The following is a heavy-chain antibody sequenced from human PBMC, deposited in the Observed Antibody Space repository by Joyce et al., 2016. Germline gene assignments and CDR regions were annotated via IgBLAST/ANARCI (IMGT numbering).Heavy chain of an antibody. Sequence: QMQLVESGGCVVQPGRSLRLSCAASGVNFSSYGMHWVRQAPGKGLEWVAVIWHDASNRYDSDSVKGRFTISKDNSNNALYLQMTSLKTEDTAVYYCARRHADFWSGYPDLWGQGTLVTVSS. V-gene: IGHV3-30*19. CDR3: ARRHADFWSGYPDL. D-gene: IGHD3-3*01. CDR1: GVNFSSYG. CDR2: IWHDASNR. J-gene: IGHJ5*02.